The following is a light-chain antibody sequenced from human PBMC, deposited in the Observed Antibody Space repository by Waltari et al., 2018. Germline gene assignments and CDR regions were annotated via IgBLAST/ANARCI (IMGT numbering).Light chain of an antibody. CDR1: SSDVGGYNY. Sequence: QYALTQPRSVSGSPGQSVTISCTGTSSDVGGYNYVSWYQQHLGKAPKRMIDDVSTLPSGVPARFSGYKSGNAASLTSSGLQAEDEADYYCCSYAGSYTFVFGGGTKLTVL. V-gene: IGLV2-11*01. CDR3: CSYAGSYTFV. J-gene: IGLJ2*01. CDR2: DVS.